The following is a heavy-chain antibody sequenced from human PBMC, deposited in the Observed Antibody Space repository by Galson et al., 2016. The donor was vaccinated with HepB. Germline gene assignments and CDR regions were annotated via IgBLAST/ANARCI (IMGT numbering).Heavy chain of an antibody. CDR1: GFTFSDHY. CDR2: IWYDGYYK. J-gene: IGHJ4*02. Sequence: SLRLSCAASGFTFSDHYMDWVRQAPGKGLEWVAVIWYDGYYKYYGDSVKGRFTISRDNSENTLYLQMDSLTTEDTAVYYCARTAKLSSSGHYLDYWGQGTLVTVSS. CDR3: ARTAKLSSSGHYLDY. D-gene: IGHD1-1*01. V-gene: IGHV3-33*08.